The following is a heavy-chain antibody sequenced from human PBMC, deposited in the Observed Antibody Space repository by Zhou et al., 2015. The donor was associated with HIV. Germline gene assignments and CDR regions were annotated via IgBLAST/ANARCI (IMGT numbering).Heavy chain of an antibody. CDR3: ARGGAWPYYYDSSGYYFDY. D-gene: IGHD3-22*01. V-gene: IGHV3-13*01. CDR1: GFTFSSYD. J-gene: IGHJ4*02. CDR2: IGTGGDT. Sequence: DVQLVESGGASVQPGGSLRLSCAASGFTFSSYDMHWVRQATGKGLEWVSTIGTGGDTYYPGSVKGRFTISRENAKNSFYLQMNSLRAGDTAVYYCARGGAWPYYYDSSGYYFDYWGQGTLVTVSS.